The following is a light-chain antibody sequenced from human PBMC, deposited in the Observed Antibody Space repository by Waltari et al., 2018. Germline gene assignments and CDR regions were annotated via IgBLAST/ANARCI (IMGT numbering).Light chain of an antibody. Sequence: EIVLTQSPGTLSLSPGDRATLSCRASQSIANKYVPWYRQRPGQPPSLLIFGASTRASGVPDRFNGSGFGTEFTLTISSLQPEDFATYYCQQSYSTPQTFGQGTKVEIK. CDR3: QQSYSTPQT. V-gene: IGKV3-20*01. CDR1: QSIANKY. CDR2: GAS. J-gene: IGKJ1*01.